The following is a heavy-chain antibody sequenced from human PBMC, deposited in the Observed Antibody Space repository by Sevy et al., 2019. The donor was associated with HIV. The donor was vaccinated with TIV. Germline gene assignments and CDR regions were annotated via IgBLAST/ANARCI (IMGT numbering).Heavy chain of an antibody. D-gene: IGHD1-26*01. J-gene: IGHJ4*02. CDR1: GFTFSSFG. Sequence: GGSLRLSCTASGFTFSSFGIHWVRQAPGKGLEWVGRIRRIPDGGTIDYAAPVKGRFTISRDDSKNTLYLQMNSLEIEDTAVYYCATSAVGWEGSTFDYWGQGTLVTVSS. CDR2: IRRIPDGGTI. V-gene: IGHV3-15*01. CDR3: ATSAVGWEGSTFDY.